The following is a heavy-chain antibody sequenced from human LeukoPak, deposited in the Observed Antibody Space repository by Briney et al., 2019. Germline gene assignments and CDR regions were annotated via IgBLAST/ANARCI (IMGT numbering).Heavy chain of an antibody. V-gene: IGHV4-39*07. D-gene: IGHD2-21*01. CDR3: ARALRVGIFDY. CDR2: IYYSGSA. J-gene: IGHJ4*02. Sequence: SETLSLTCTVSGGSISSSSYYWGWIRQPPGKGLEWIGNIYYSGSAYYNPSLKSRVTISVDTSKNQFSLKLSSVTAADTAVYYCARALRVGIFDYWGQGTLVTVSS. CDR1: GGSISSSSYY.